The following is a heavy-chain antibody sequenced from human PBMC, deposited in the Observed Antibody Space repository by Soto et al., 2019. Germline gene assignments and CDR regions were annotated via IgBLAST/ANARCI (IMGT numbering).Heavy chain of an antibody. CDR2: ISSNGGST. CDR1: GFTFSSYA. J-gene: IGHJ6*02. V-gene: IGHV3-64D*08. Sequence: GSLRLSCSASGFTFSSYAMHWVRQAPGKGLEYVSAISSNGGSTYYADSVKGRFTISRDNSKNTLYLQMSSLRAEDTAVYYCVKDQFYCSSTSCHSPSDVWGQGTTVTVSS. CDR3: VKDQFYCSSTSCHSPSDV. D-gene: IGHD2-2*01.